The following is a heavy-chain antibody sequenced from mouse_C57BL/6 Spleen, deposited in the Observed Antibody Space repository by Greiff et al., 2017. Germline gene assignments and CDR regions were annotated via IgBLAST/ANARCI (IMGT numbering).Heavy chain of an antibody. D-gene: IGHD1-1*01. CDR1: GYTFTSYW. V-gene: IGHV1-52*01. Sequence: QVQLQQPGAELVRPGSSVKLSCKASGYTFTSYWMHWVKQRPIQGLEWIGNIDPSDSETHYNQKFKDKATLTVDKSSSTAYMQLSSLTSEDSAVYYCASFHYGSSSYYFDYWGQGTTLTVSS. CDR2: IDPSDSET. CDR3: ASFHYGSSSYYFDY. J-gene: IGHJ2*01.